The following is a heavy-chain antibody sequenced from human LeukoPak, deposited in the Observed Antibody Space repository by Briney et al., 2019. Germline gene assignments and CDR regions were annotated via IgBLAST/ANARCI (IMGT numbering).Heavy chain of an antibody. Sequence: GGSLRLSCAASGFTFSSYAMSWVRQAPGKGLEWVSAISGSGGSTYYADSVKGRFTISRDNSKNTLYLQMNSLRGEDTAVYYCAKSPHYYDSSGYYDYWGQGTLVTVSS. J-gene: IGHJ4*02. CDR1: GFTFSSYA. D-gene: IGHD3-22*01. CDR3: AKSPHYYDSSGYYDY. V-gene: IGHV3-23*01. CDR2: ISGSGGST.